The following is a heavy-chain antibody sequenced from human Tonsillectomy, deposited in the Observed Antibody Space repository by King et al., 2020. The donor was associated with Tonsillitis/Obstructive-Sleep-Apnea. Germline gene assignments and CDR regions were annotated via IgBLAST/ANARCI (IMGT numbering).Heavy chain of an antibody. Sequence: VQLVESGGGLVQPGGSLRLSCEASGFIFSNYWIHWVRQAPGKGLVWVARIKGDGRETTYADSVKGRFTISRDNAANTLYVEINSLGAEDTAVYDCAKGGTYYSLPVDHWGQGTLVTVSS. V-gene: IGHV3-74*03. CDR1: GFIFSNYW. D-gene: IGHD1-26*01. CDR2: IKGDGRET. J-gene: IGHJ4*02. CDR3: AKGGTYYSLPVDH.